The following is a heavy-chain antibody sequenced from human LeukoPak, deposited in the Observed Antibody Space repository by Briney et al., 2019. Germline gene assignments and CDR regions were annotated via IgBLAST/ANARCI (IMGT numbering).Heavy chain of an antibody. J-gene: IGHJ4*02. CDR2: IYYSGNT. V-gene: IGHV4-39*01. CDR1: GGSISGSSYF. D-gene: IGHD6-6*01. CDR3: ARRPDGTSHFDY. Sequence: SETLSLTCAVSGGSISGSSYFWGWIRQPPGKGLEWIGSIYYSGNTYYNPSLKSRVTISVDTSKNQFSLKLSSVTAADTAVYYCARRPDGTSHFDYWGQGTLVTVSS.